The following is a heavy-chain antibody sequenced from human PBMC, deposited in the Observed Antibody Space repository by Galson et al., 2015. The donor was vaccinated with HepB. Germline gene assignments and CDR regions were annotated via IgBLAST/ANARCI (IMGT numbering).Heavy chain of an antibody. V-gene: IGHV3-30-3*01. Sequence: SLRLSCAASGFTFSVHAMHWVRQTPGKGLEWVAIISYDGSNKYYADSVKGRFSISRDNSKNTLYLQMSSLRAEDTAVYYCARGYSVGYSVAAFDIWGQGTMVTVSS. D-gene: IGHD1-26*01. J-gene: IGHJ3*02. CDR2: ISYDGSNK. CDR3: ARGYSVGYSVAAFDI. CDR1: GFTFSVHA.